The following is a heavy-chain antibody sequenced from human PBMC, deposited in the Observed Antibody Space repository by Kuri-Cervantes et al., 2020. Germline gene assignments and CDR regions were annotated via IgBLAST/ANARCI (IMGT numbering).Heavy chain of an antibody. Sequence: SETLSLTCAVYGGSFSGYYWSWIRQPPGKGLEWIGEINHSGSSNYNPSLKSRVTISVDMSKNQFSLKLSSVTAADTAVYYCARLGSGWVQHWGQGTLVTVSS. D-gene: IGHD6-19*01. J-gene: IGHJ1*01. CDR3: ARLGSGWVQH. CDR1: GGSFSGYY. CDR2: INHSGSS. V-gene: IGHV4-34*01.